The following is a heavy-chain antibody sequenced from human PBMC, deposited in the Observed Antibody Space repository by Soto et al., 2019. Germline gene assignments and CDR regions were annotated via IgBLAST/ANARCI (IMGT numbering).Heavy chain of an antibody. Sequence: QITLKESGPTLVKPTQTLTLTCTFSGFSLTTSGVGVGWIRQPPGKALEWLALLYWDNDKRYSPSLRSSLTITKDSSKDPVVLTMTNVDPVDTGTYCCEHRLCVRTCSWDVGNCDYWGQGILVTVSS. CDR2: LYWDNDK. CDR3: EHRLCVRTCSWDVGNCDY. CDR1: GFSLTTSGVG. D-gene: IGHD1-26*01. V-gene: IGHV2-5*02. J-gene: IGHJ4*02.